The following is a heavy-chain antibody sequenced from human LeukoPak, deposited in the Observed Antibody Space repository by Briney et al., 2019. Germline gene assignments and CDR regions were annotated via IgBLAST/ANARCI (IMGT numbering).Heavy chain of an antibody. J-gene: IGHJ3*02. D-gene: IGHD3-22*01. CDR2: FYYSGST. Sequence: SETLSLTCTVSGGSISSGSYSWSWIRQPPGKGLEWIGYFYYSGSTYYNPSLKSRVTMSIDTSKNQFSLKLSSVTAADTAVYFCARGPYSYDSSGAFDIWGQGTVVTVSS. CDR3: ARGPYSYDSSGAFDI. V-gene: IGHV4-30-4*07. CDR1: GGSISSGSYS.